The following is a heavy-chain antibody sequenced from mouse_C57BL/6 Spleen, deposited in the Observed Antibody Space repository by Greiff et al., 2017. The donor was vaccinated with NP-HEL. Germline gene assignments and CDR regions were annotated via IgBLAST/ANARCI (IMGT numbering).Heavy chain of an antibody. J-gene: IGHJ2*01. V-gene: IGHV5-4*01. D-gene: IGHD1-1*01. Sequence: EVHLVESGGGLVKPGGSLKLSCAASGFTFRSYAMSWVRQTPEKRLEWVATISDGGSYTYYPDNVKGRFTISRDNAKNNLYLQMSHLKSEDTAMYYCARAITTVVATNFDYWGQGTTLTVSS. CDR3: ARAITTVVATNFDY. CDR1: GFTFRSYA. CDR2: ISDGGSYT.